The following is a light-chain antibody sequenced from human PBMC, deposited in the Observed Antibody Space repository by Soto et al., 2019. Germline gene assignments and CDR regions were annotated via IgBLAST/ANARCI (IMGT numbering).Light chain of an antibody. V-gene: IGKV3-15*01. Sequence: EIVMTHSPVTLSVSPGEIATLSCRASHNVVSNLAWFQQKPGQSPRLLIYGASTRATGIPARFSGSRSGTEFSLTIRSLQSEDFAVYSCQQYDNWPRTFGQGTKVDIK. CDR1: HNVVSN. J-gene: IGKJ1*01. CDR2: GAS. CDR3: QQYDNWPRT.